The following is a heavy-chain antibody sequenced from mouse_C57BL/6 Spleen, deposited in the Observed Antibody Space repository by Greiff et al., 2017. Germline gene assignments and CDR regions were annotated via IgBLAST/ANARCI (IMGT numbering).Heavy chain of an antibody. CDR2: IYPGDGDT. CDR1: GYAFSSYW. Sequence: VQLQQSGAELVKPGASVKISCKASGYAFSSYWMNWVKQRPGKGLEWIGKIYPGDGDTTYNGKLKGKATLTADKSSSTAYMQLSSLTSEDSAVYFCARGGPYAMDYWGKGPSVTVSS. V-gene: IGHV1-80*01. CDR3: ARGGPYAMDY. J-gene: IGHJ4*01.